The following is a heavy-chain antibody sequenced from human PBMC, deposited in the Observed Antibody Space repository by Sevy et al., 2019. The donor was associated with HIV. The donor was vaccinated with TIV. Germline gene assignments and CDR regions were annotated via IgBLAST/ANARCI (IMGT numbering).Heavy chain of an antibody. Sequence: GGSLRLSCAASGFTFSDYAMHWVRQAPGKGLEWVAIIWSDGAYQYHGDSVKGRFTISRDNPKNTLYLQINSLRVDDTAVYFCARGGYYYDNAAYYAFDSWGQGTLVTVSS. V-gene: IGHV3-33*01. CDR3: ARGGYYYDNAAYYAFDS. CDR2: IWSDGAYQ. J-gene: IGHJ4*02. CDR1: GFTFSDYA. D-gene: IGHD3-22*01.